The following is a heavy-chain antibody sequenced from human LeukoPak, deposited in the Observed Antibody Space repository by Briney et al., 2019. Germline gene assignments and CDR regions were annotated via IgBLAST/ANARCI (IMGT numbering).Heavy chain of an antibody. CDR3: AMGRVALYYLDY. CDR2: INPNSGGT. Sequence: ASVKVSCKAYGYTFTSYSIHWERQTPGQGLERMGWINPNSGGTNYAQKFQGRVTMTRDTSISTAYMELSRLRSDDTAVYYCAMGRVALYYLDYWGQGTLVTVSS. D-gene: IGHD3-10*01. V-gene: IGHV1-2*02. CDR1: GYTFTSYS. J-gene: IGHJ4*02.